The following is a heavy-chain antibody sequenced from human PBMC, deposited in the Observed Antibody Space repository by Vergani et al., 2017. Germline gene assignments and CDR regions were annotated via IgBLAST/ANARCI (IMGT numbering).Heavy chain of an antibody. CDR2: ISGSGGST. V-gene: IGHV3-23*01. CDR3: AKDGAAVVFLFDY. D-gene: IGHD6-13*01. J-gene: IGHJ4*02. Sequence: EVHLLESGGGLVKPGGSLRLSCAASGFTFSSYAMSWVRQAPGKGLEWVSAISGSGGSTYYADSVKGRFTISRDNSKNTLYLQMNSLRAEDTAVYYCAKDGAAVVFLFDYWGQGTLVTVSS. CDR1: GFTFSSYA.